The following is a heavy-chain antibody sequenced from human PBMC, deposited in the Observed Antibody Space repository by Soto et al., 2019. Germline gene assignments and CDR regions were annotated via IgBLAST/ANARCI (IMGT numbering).Heavy chain of an antibody. CDR1: CGSVSSGSYH. D-gene: IGHD3-3*01. Sequence: PSATLSLTCTVSCGSVSSGSYHRSWIRQPPGKGLEWFGYIYYSGSTNYNPSLKSRVTISVDTSKNQFSLKLSSVTAADTAVYYCARAGLVRFLEWLSPAPQSTCFDPWGQGTLLTVS. V-gene: IGHV4-61*01. CDR2: IYYSGST. J-gene: IGHJ5*02. CDR3: ARAGLVRFLEWLSPAPQSTCFDP.